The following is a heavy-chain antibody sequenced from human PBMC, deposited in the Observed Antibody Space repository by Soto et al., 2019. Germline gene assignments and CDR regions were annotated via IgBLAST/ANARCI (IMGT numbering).Heavy chain of an antibody. CDR3: VRGGLLWFGELYPGGAFDI. D-gene: IGHD3-10*01. CDR2: ISAYNGNT. J-gene: IGHJ3*02. CDR1: GYTFTSYG. Sequence: ASVKVSCKASGYTFTSYGISGVRQAPGQGLVWMGWISAYNGNTNYAQKLQGRVTMTTDTSTSTAYMELRSLRSDDTAVYYCVRGGLLWFGELYPGGAFDIWGQGTMVTVSS. V-gene: IGHV1-18*01.